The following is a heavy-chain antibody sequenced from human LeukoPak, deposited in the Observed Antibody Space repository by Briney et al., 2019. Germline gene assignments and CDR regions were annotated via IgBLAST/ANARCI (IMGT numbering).Heavy chain of an antibody. CDR1: GYTFTSYA. CDR3: AHRGGFGYYYDSSGYYYGGYFDY. V-gene: IGHV1-18*01. D-gene: IGHD3-22*01. J-gene: IGHJ4*02. CDR2: ISAYNGNT. Sequence: ASVKVSCKASGYTFTSYAMNWVRQAPGQGLEWMGWISAYNGNTNYAQKFQGRVTMTTDTSTSTAYMELRSLRSDDTAVYYCAHRGGFGYYYDSSGYYYGGYFDYWGQGTLVTVSS.